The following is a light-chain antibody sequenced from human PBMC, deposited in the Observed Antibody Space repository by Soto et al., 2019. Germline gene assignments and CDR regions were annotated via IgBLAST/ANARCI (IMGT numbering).Light chain of an antibody. CDR2: GAS. CDR3: QQYGNSTRT. CDR1: QRVXSSY. J-gene: IGKJ4*01. Sequence: IVLTQSPGRLCLSPGDGATLSCRASQRVXSSYFAWYQQKPGQPPSILTVGASTRAPGIPDRLSGSGSGTDFTLTISKLEPEDFALFYCQQYGNSTRTFGGGTKVDIK. V-gene: IGKV3-20*01.